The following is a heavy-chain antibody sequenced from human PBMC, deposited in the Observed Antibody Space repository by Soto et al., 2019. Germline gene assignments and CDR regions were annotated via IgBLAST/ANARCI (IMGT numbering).Heavy chain of an antibody. V-gene: IGHV3-48*02. J-gene: IGHJ6*02. CDR3: ARARGGYSYGYYYYGMDV. D-gene: IGHD5-18*01. CDR1: GFTFSSYS. Sequence: ESGGGLVQPGGSLRLSCAASGFTFSSYSMNWVRQAPGKGLEWVSYISSSSSTIYYADSVKGRFTISRDNAKNSLYLQMNSLRDEDTAVYYCARARGGYSYGYYYYGMDVWGQGTTVTVSS. CDR2: ISSSSSTI.